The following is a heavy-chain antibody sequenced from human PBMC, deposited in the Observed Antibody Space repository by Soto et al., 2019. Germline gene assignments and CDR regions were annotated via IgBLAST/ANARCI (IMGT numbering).Heavy chain of an antibody. CDR1: GVSISSGGYY. J-gene: IGHJ4*02. D-gene: IGHD2-15*01. CDR2: IYYSGRY. V-gene: IGHV4-31*03. Sequence: PSETLSLTCTVSGVSISSGGYYWSWIRQHPGKDLEWIGNIYYSGRYYYNPSLKSRVILSVDTSKNHFSLTLRSVTAADAAMYYCASVISGESEYYFDFWGRGALVTVSS. CDR3: ASVISGESEYYFDF.